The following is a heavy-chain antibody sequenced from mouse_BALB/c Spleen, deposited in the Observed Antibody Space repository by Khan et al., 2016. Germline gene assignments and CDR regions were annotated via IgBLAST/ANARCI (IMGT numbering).Heavy chain of an antibody. CDR1: GFTFSYFG. J-gene: IGHJ4*01. V-gene: IGHV5-17*02. D-gene: IGHD2-4*01. CDR3: APSDYDYAMDY. CDR2: ISSDSTTI. Sequence: EVELVESGGGLVQPGGSRKLSCAASGFTFSYFGMHWIRQAPEKGLAWVAYISSDSTTIYYADTVRGRFTISRDNPKNTLFLQMTSLRSEDPAMYYCAPSDYDYAMDYWGHGTSVTVSS.